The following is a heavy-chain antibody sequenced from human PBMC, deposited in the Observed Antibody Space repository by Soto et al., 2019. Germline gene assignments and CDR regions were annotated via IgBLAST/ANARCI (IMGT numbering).Heavy chain of an antibody. CDR2: TSDYNVNT. D-gene: IGHD3-10*01. CDR1: GYTFTSYG. J-gene: IGHJ4*02. V-gene: IGHV1-18*01. Sequence: QVQLVQSGAEVKKPGASVKVSCKASGYTFTSYGISWVRQSPGQVLEWRGWTSDYNVNTNYAQKLQGRVTMTTDTSTITDYMELRSLRSDDADVYYCARAPIIYIVRGFIIIPDYFDHWGQGTLVTVSS. CDR3: ARAPIIYIVRGFIIIPDYFDH.